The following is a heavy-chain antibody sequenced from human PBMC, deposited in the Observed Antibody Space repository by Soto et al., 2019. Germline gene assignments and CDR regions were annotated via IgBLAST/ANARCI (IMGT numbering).Heavy chain of an antibody. CDR2: IWYDGSNK. J-gene: IGHJ6*03. Sequence: GGSLRLSCAASGFTFSSYGMHWVRQAPGKGLEWVAVIWYDGSNKYYADSVKGRFTISRDNSKNTLYLQMNSLRAEDTAVYYCARGEYYYYYYMDVWGKGTTVTVSS. V-gene: IGHV3-33*01. CDR3: ARGEYYYYYYMDV. CDR1: GFTFSSYG.